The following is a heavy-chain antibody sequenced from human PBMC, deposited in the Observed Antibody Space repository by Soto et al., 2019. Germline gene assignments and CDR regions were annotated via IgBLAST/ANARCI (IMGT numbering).Heavy chain of an antibody. CDR2: IHYSGST. D-gene: IGHD5-12*01. V-gene: IGHV4-39*01. CDR1: GGSISSSSYY. J-gene: IGHJ4*02. Sequence: QLQLQESGPGLVKPSETLSLTCTVSGGSISSSSYYWGWIRQPPGKGLEWIGNIHYSGSTYYNPSLKSRVTISVDTSKTQFSLKLTSVTAADSAVHYCARGIGYYLDYWGQGTLVTVSS. CDR3: ARGIGYYLDY.